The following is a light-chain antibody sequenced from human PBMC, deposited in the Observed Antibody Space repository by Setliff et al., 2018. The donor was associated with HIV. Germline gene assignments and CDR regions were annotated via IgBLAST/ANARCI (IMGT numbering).Light chain of an antibody. V-gene: IGLV2-14*01. J-gene: IGLJ1*01. Sequence: QSALTQPRSVSGSPGQSITISCTGSISNIGGYNFVSWYRQYPGEVPKLMIFEVNNRPSGVSNRFSGSKSGNTASLTISGLQPEDEADYYCSSYTNYNLAIFGPGTKVTVL. CDR3: SSYTNYNLAI. CDR1: ISNIGGYNF. CDR2: EVN.